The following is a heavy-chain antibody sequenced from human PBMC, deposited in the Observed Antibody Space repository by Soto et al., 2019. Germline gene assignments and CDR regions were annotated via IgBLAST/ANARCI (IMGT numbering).Heavy chain of an antibody. Sequence: PGGSLRLSCTASGFTFGDYAMSWFRQAPGKGLEWVGFIRSKAYGGTTEYAASVKGRFTISRDDSKSIAYLQMNSLKTEDTAVYYCTRGPLYVVAAASPPFDYWGQGTLVTVSS. V-gene: IGHV3-49*03. J-gene: IGHJ4*02. CDR3: TRGPLYVVAAASPPFDY. CDR1: GFTFGDYA. D-gene: IGHD2-2*01. CDR2: IRSKAYGGTT.